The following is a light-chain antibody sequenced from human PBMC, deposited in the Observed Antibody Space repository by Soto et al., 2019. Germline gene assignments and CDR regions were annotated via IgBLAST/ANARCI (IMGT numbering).Light chain of an antibody. Sequence: EIVMTQSPATLSVSPGERATLSCRASQSVSTNLAWYQQKPGQGPRLLIYGASTRATGIPARFSGSGSGTEFTLTISGLQSEDFAVYYGQQYKNWPPLTFGGGTRVETK. CDR3: QQYKNWPPLT. CDR1: QSVSTN. CDR2: GAS. J-gene: IGKJ4*01. V-gene: IGKV3-15*01.